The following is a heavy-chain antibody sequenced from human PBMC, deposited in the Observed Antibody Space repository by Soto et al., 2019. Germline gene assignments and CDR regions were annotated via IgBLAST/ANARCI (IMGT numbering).Heavy chain of an antibody. CDR2: ISYDGSNK. J-gene: IGHJ6*02. CDR1: GFTFSSYS. D-gene: IGHD2-15*01. V-gene: IGHV3-30-3*01. CDR3: ARMYCSGGSCYGYYYGMDV. Sequence: ALRLSCGASGFTFSSYSLHLGRPGPGQGPGWVAVISYDGSNKYYADSVKGRFTISRDNSKSTLYLQMNSLRAEDTAVYYCARMYCSGGSCYGYYYGMDVWGQGTTVTVSS.